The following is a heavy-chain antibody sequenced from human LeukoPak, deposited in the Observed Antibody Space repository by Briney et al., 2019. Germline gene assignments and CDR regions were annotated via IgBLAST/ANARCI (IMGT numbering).Heavy chain of an antibody. J-gene: IGHJ4*02. D-gene: IGHD3-10*01. CDR1: GFTFSSYA. V-gene: IGHV3-23*01. CDR2: ISGSGGST. Sequence: QAGGSLRLSCAASGFTFSSYAMSWVRQGPGNGLEWVSAISGSGGSTYYEDSVKGRFTISRDNSKNTLYLQMNSLRAEDTAVYYCALIWFGEPLHDYWGQGTLVTVSS. CDR3: ALIWFGEPLHDY.